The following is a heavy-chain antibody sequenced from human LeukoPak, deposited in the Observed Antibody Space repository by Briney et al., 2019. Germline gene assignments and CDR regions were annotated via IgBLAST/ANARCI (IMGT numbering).Heavy chain of an antibody. CDR3: ARGAFTPYSSSSFPRGSHPVSLDY. CDR1: GGSFSGYY. J-gene: IGHJ4*02. Sequence: PSETLSLTCAVYGGSFSGYYWSWIRQPPGKGLEWIGEINHSGGTNYNPSLKGRVTISVDTSKNQFSLKLSSVTAADTAVYYCARGAFTPYSSSSFPRGSHPVSLDYWGQGTLVTVSS. CDR2: INHSGGT. D-gene: IGHD6-13*01. V-gene: IGHV4-34*01.